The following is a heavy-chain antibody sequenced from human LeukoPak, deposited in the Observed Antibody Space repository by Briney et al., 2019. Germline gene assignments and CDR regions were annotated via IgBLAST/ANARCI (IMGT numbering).Heavy chain of an antibody. D-gene: IGHD6-13*01. CDR3: ARGIGAQQQLVRVRATGNRPSPFDY. CDR2: INHSGST. Sequence: GSLRLSCAASGFTFSSYSMDWVRQPPGKGLEWIGEINHSGSTNYNPSLKSRVTISVDTSKNQFSLKLSSVTAADTAVYYCARGIGAQQQLVRVRATGNRPSPFDYWGQGTLVTVSS. J-gene: IGHJ4*02. CDR1: GFTFSSYS. V-gene: IGHV4-34*01.